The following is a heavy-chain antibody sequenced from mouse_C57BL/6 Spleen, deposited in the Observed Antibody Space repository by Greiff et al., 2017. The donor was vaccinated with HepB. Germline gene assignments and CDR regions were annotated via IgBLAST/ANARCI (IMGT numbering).Heavy chain of an antibody. D-gene: IGHD1-3*01. J-gene: IGHJ3*01. Sequence: VMLVESGAELVRPGASVKLSCKASGYTFTDYYINWVKQRPGQGLEWIARIYPGSGNTYYNEKFKGKATLTAEKSSSTAYMQLSSLTSEDSAVYFCARSGFAAWFAYWGQGTLVTVSA. CDR1: GYTFTDYY. V-gene: IGHV1-76*01. CDR3: ARSGFAAWFAY. CDR2: IYPGSGNT.